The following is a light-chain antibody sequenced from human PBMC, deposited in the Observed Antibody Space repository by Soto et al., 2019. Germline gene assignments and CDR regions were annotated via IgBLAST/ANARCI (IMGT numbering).Light chain of an antibody. CDR3: QKYNSAPI. V-gene: IGKV1-27*01. CDR1: QGISNY. CDR2: AAS. J-gene: IGKJ1*01. Sequence: DIQMTQSPSSLSASVGDRVTITCRASQGISNYLAWYQQKPGKVPKLLIYAASTLQSGVPSRFSGSGAGTDFTLTISSLQPEDVATYSCQKYNSAPIFGQGTKVEIK.